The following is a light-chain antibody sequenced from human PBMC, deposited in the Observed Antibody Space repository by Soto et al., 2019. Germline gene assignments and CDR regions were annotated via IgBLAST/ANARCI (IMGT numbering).Light chain of an antibody. CDR3: QQYGDSPLT. Sequence: ETVLTQSPATLSLSPGDRATLSCRASRRVSSYLAWYQQKAGQAPRLLIYDASNRAAGTPARFSGSGSGTDFTLTISSLEPEDFAVYYCQQYGDSPLTFGPGTKVDIK. J-gene: IGKJ3*01. CDR2: DAS. CDR1: RRVSSY. V-gene: IGKV3-11*01.